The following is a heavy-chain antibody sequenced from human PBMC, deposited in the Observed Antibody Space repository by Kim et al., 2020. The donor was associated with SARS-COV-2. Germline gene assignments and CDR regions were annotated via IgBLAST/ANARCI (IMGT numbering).Heavy chain of an antibody. D-gene: IGHD3-22*01. V-gene: IGHV5-51*01. Sequence: GESLKISCKGSGYKFSTYWIGWVRQMPGKGLEWMGMIYPADSDTRYSPSFQGQVTMSADNSVSTAYLQWSSLKASDTAVYYCARRDSTGSYFVDYWGQGTQVTVSS. CDR1: GYKFSTYW. CDR2: IYPADSDT. CDR3: ARRDSTGSYFVDY. J-gene: IGHJ4*02.